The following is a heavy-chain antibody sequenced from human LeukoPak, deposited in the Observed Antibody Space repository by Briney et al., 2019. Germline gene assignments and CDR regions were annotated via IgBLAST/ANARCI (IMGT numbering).Heavy chain of an antibody. Sequence: SETLSLTCTVSGGSISSYYWSWIRQPPGKGLEWIGYIYYSGSTNYNPSLKSRVTISVDTSKNQFSLKLSSVTAADTAVYYCARYASRDGYNWNYFDYWGQGTLVTVSS. D-gene: IGHD5-24*01. CDR3: ARYASRDGYNWNYFDY. CDR1: GGSISSYY. CDR2: IYYSGST. J-gene: IGHJ4*02. V-gene: IGHV4-59*01.